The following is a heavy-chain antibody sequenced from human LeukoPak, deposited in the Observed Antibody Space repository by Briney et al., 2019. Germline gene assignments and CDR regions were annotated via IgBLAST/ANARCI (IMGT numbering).Heavy chain of an antibody. CDR2: ISGSGGST. Sequence: GGSLRLSCAASGFTFSSYAMSWVRQAPGKGLEWVSAISGSGGSTYYADSVKGRFTISRDNSKNTLYLQMNNLRAEDTAVYYCAKVGSSGYLFDYWGQGTLVTVSS. D-gene: IGHD3-22*01. J-gene: IGHJ4*02. V-gene: IGHV3-23*01. CDR1: GFTFSSYA. CDR3: AKVGSSGYLFDY.